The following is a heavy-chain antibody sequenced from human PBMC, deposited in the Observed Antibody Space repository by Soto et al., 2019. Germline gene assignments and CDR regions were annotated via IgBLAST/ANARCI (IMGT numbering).Heavy chain of an antibody. Sequence: ASVKVSCKASGYTFPSYGISWVRQAPGQGLEWMGWISAYNGNTNYAQKLQGRATMTTDTSTSTAYMELGSLRSDDTAVYYCARASPPHGYGSDYWGQGTLVTVSS. CDR1: GYTFPSYG. V-gene: IGHV1-18*01. CDR3: ARASPPHGYGSDY. CDR2: ISAYNGNT. D-gene: IGHD5-18*01. J-gene: IGHJ4*02.